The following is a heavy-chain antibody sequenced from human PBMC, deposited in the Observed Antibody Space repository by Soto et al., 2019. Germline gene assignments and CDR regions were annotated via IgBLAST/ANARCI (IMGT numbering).Heavy chain of an antibody. Sequence: QVQLVQSGAEVKKPGASVKVSCKASGYTFTGYYIHWVRQSPGQGLEWMGWINPNSAGTNYAQTFQGRVTMTRDMSISTVYMELSGLRSDDSAVFFCARERQISPVGSEYAFDIWGQGTMLTVSS. CDR1: GYTFTGYY. CDR2: INPNSAGT. V-gene: IGHV1-2*02. D-gene: IGHD3-3*02. CDR3: ARERQISPVGSEYAFDI. J-gene: IGHJ3*02.